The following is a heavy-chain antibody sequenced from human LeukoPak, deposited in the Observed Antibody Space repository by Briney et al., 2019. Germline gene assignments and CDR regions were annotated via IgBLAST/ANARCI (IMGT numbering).Heavy chain of an antibody. CDR2: ISISSPI. D-gene: IGHD2-2*01. J-gene: IGHJ5*02. V-gene: IGHV3-48*01. CDR3: ARDDCSTSSCQKHQNWFDP. CDR1: GFTFSRYS. Sequence: GGSLRLSCAASGFTFSRYSMNWVRQAPGKGLEWVSYISISSPIYYADSVKGRFTISRDNAENSLYLQMNGLRAEDTAVYYCARDDCSTSSCQKHQNWFDPWGQGTLVTVSS.